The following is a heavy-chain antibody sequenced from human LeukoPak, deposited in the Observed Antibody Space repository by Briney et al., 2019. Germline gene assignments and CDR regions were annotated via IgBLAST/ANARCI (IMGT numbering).Heavy chain of an antibody. CDR1: GFTFSSYS. CDR3: ARAGFTFSDYFGSFFDY. CDR2: ISSSSSTR. D-gene: IGHD3-10*01. V-gene: IGHV3-48*01. Sequence: PGGSLRLSCAASGFTFSSYSMNWVRQAPGKGLEWVSHISSSSSTRYYADSVKGRFTLSRDNAKNSLYLQMNSLRAEDTAVYYCARAGFTFSDYFGSFFDYWGQGTLVTDSS. J-gene: IGHJ4*02.